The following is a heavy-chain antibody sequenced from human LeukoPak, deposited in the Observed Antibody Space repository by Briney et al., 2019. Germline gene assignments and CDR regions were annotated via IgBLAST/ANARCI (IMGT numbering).Heavy chain of an antibody. D-gene: IGHD3-10*01. V-gene: IGHV4-30-2*01. Sequence: PSQTLSLTCAVSGGSISSGGYSWSWIRQPPGKGLEWIGYIYHSGSTYYNPSLKSRVTISVDRSKSPSSLKLSSVTAADTAVYYCRSRSYHKDRTQMEDYWGQGTLVTVSS. CDR3: RSRSYHKDRTQMEDY. J-gene: IGHJ4*02. CDR1: GGSISSGGYS. CDR2: IYHSGST.